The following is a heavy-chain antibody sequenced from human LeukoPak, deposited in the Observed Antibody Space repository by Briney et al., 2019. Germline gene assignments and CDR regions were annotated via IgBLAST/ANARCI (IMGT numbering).Heavy chain of an antibody. J-gene: IGHJ4*02. Sequence: SETLSLTCSVSGGSISSYHWSWIRQPPGKGLEWIGYIYYSGSTNYNPSLKSRVTISVDTSKNQFSLKLSSVTAADTAVYYCARGRGSTSSLDYWGQGALVTVSS. CDR2: IYYSGST. V-gene: IGHV4-59*01. CDR3: ARGRGSTSSLDY. D-gene: IGHD6-6*01. CDR1: GGSISSYH.